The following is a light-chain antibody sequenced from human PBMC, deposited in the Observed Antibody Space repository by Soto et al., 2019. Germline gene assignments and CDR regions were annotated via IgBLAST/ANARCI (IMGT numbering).Light chain of an antibody. CDR1: QSISSW. J-gene: IGKJ1*01. CDR3: QQYNSYPWT. Sequence: DIQMTQSPSTLSASVGYRVTITCRASQSISSWLAWYQQKPGKAPKLLISDASRLEGGVPSRFSGSGSGTEFTLTISSLQPDDFATYYCQQYNSYPWTFCQGTKVEIK. V-gene: IGKV1-5*01. CDR2: DAS.